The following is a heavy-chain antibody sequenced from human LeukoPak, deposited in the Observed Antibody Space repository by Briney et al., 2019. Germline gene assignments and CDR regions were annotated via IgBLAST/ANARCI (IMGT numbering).Heavy chain of an antibody. J-gene: IGHJ4*02. CDR1: GGSISSGGYY. D-gene: IGHD6-6*01. CDR2: IYYSGST. CDR3: ARHRYSSSFTY. V-gene: IGHV4-61*08. Sequence: SQTLSLTCTVSGGSISSGGYYWSWIRQPPGKGLEWIGYIYYSGSTNYNPSLKSRVTISVDTSKNQFSLKLSSVTAADTAVYYCARHRYSSSFTYWGQGTLVTVSS.